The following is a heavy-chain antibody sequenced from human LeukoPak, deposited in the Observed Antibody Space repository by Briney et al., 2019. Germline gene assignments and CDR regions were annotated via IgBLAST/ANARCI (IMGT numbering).Heavy chain of an antibody. D-gene: IGHD6-6*01. CDR3: AREAFGSSSSGNHWFDP. CDR1: GGSISSGGYY. CDR2: IYYSGST. V-gene: IGHV4-31*03. Sequence: PSETLSLTCTVSGGSISSGGYYWSWIRQHPGKCLESIGYIYYSGSTYYNPSLKSRVTISVDTSKNQFSLKLSSVTAADTAVYYCAREAFGSSSSGNHWFDPWGQGTLVTVSS. J-gene: IGHJ5*02.